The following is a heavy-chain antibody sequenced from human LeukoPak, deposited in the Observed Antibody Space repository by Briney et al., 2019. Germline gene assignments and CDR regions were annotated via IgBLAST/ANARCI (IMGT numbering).Heavy chain of an antibody. Sequence: PGGSLRLSCAASGFTFSSYSMNWVRQAPGKGLEWVSAISGSGGSTYYADSVKGRFTISRDNSKNTLYLQMNSLRAEDTAGYYCAKGSSGWRYYFDYWGQGTLVTVSS. J-gene: IGHJ4*02. CDR2: ISGSGGST. CDR3: AKGSSGWRYYFDY. V-gene: IGHV3-23*01. CDR1: GFTFSSYS. D-gene: IGHD6-19*01.